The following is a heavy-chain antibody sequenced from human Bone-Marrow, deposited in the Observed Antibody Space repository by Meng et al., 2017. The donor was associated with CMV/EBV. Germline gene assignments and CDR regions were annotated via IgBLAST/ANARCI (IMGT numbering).Heavy chain of an antibody. J-gene: IGHJ1*01. CDR3: AREDGGDVVVIEQYFQH. CDR1: GFSLNTYS. V-gene: IGHV3-30-3*01. Sequence: GGSLRLSCAASGFSLNTYSLHWVRQAPGKGLDWVAVMSYDGSNKYYTDSVKGRFTISRDNSKKKIYLQMNSLRTEDTAVYYCAREDGGDVVVIEQYFQHWGQGTLVTVYS. D-gene: IGHD2-21*01. CDR2: MSYDGSNK.